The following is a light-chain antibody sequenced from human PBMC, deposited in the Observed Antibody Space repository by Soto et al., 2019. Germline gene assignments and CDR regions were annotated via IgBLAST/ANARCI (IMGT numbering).Light chain of an antibody. CDR1: SSDVGGYNY. CDR3: SSYAGSNNWN. Sequence: QSVLTQPPSASGSPGQSVTISCTGTSSDVGGYNYVSWYQQHPGKAPKLMIYEVSKRPSGVPDRFSGSKSGNTASLTVSGLQAEHEADYYCSSYAGSNNWNFGTGTKLTVL. CDR2: EVS. J-gene: IGLJ1*01. V-gene: IGLV2-8*01.